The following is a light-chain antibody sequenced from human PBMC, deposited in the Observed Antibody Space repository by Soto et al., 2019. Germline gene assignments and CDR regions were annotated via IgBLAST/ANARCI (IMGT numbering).Light chain of an antibody. V-gene: IGLV3-21*04. CDR3: QVWDTSSDHVV. CDR2: YDR. J-gene: IGLJ2*01. Sequence: SSELTQPPSVSVAPGETASVTCGGNNIRSKSVHWYQQKPGQAPVLVIYYDRERPSGSPERFSGSNSGNTATLTISRVEAGDEADYYCQVWDTSSDHVVFGGGSKLTVL. CDR1: NIRSKS.